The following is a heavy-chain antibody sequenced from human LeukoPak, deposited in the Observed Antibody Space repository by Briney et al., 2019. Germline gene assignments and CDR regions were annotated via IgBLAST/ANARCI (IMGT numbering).Heavy chain of an antibody. CDR1: GFTFSSYG. D-gene: IGHD5-12*01. V-gene: IGHV3-30*02. CDR2: IRYDGSNK. Sequence: GGSLRLSCAASGFTFSSYGMHWVRQAPGKGLEWVAFIRYDGSNKYYADSVKGRFTISRDNSKNTLYLQMNSLRAEDTAVYYCAKEGVATILIDYYYYMDVWGKGTTVTISS. CDR3: AKEGVATILIDYYYYMDV. J-gene: IGHJ6*03.